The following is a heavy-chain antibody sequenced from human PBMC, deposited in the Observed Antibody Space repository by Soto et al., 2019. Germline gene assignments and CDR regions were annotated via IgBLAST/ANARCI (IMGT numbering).Heavy chain of an antibody. V-gene: IGHV6-1*01. Sequence: PSQTLSLTCAISGDSVSSNSAAWNWIRQSPSRGLEWLGRTYYRSKWYNDYAVSVKSRITINPDTSKNQFSLQLNSVTPEDTAVYYCARSVMDWGAAGNWFDPWGQGTLVTVSS. CDR1: GDSVSSNSAA. CDR3: ARSVMDWGAAGNWFDP. J-gene: IGHJ5*02. CDR2: TYYRSKWYN. D-gene: IGHD6-13*01.